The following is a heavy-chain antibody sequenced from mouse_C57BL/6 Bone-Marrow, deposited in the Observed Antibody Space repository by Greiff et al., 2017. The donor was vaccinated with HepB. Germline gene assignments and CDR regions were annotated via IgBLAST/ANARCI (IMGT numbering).Heavy chain of an antibody. CDR2: IYPSDSET. V-gene: IGHV1-61*01. Sequence: QVQLQQPGAELVRPGSSVKLSCKASGYTFTSYWMDWVKQRPGQGLEWIGNIYPSDSETHYNQKFKDKATLTVDKSSSTAYMQLSGLTSEDSAVYYCARYPHYYGGYFDVWGTGTTVTVSS. J-gene: IGHJ1*03. D-gene: IGHD1-1*01. CDR3: ARYPHYYGGYFDV. CDR1: GYTFTSYW.